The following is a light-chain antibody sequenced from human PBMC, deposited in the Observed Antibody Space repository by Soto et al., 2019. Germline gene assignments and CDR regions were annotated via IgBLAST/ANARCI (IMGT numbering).Light chain of an antibody. CDR1: QSLSSSY. V-gene: IGKV3-20*01. CDR3: QQYGRSLPWT. J-gene: IGKJ1*01. Sequence: EIVLTQSPGTLSLSPGERATLSCRASQSLSSSYLAWYQQKPGQAPRLLIYGASSRATDIPDRFSGSGSGTDFTLTISRLEPEDFAVYYCQQYGRSLPWTFGQGTKVDNK. CDR2: GAS.